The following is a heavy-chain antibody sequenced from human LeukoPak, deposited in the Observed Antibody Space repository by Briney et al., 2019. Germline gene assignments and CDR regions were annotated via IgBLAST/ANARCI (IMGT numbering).Heavy chain of an antibody. CDR3: ARLRWIVVVIY. CDR1: GGSISSGSYY. D-gene: IGHD3-22*01. J-gene: IGHJ4*02. V-gene: IGHV4-39*01. Sequence: PSETLSLTCTVSGGSISSGSYYWGWIRQPPGKGLEWIGSIYYSGSTYYNPSLKCRVTISVDTSKNQFSLKLSSVTAADTAVYYCARLRWIVVVIYWGQGTLVTVSS. CDR2: IYYSGST.